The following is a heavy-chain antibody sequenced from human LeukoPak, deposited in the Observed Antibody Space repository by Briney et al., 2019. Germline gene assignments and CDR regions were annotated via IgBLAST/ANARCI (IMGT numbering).Heavy chain of an antibody. CDR1: GFAFSSNA. J-gene: IGHJ4*02. V-gene: IGHV3-48*01. Sequence: GGSLRLSCAASGFAFSSNAMTWVRQAPGKGLERLSYISGSGSVQYYADSVKGRFTISRDNAKNSLYLQMNSLRGEDTAMYYCARDYYHFGSGWGRPLDYWGQGTLVSVSS. CDR2: ISGSGSVQ. D-gene: IGHD3-3*01. CDR3: ARDYYHFGSGWGRPLDY.